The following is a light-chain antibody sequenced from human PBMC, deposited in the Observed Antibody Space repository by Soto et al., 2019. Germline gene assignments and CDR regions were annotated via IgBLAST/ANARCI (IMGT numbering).Light chain of an antibody. CDR3: LQGTHWPWT. Sequence: DVVMTPSPLSLPVTLGQPASISCRSSQSLVYSDGNTYLNWFQQRPGQSPRRLIYRVSNRDSGVPDRFSGSGSGTDFTLNISGVEADDVRVYYCLQGTHWPWTFGHGTKVEIK. CDR1: QSLVYSDGNTY. CDR2: RVS. V-gene: IGKV2-30*01. J-gene: IGKJ1*01.